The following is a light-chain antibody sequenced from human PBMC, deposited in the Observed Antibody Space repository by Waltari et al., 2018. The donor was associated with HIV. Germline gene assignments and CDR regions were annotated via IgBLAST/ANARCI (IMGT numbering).Light chain of an antibody. CDR3: QQGYKLPLT. CDR2: DAS. CDR1: QGIGSW. V-gene: IGKV1-12*02. Sequence: DIQMPQSPRLVSASIVKRVPINCRASQGIGSWLAWYRQRPGEAPDLLIHDASHLRTGVPSRFSGGGSGTGFFLTINSLQSQDLGTYFCQQGYKLPLTFGPGTTIEI. J-gene: IGKJ2*01.